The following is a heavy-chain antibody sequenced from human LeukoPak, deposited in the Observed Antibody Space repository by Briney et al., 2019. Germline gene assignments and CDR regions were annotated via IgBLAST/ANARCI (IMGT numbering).Heavy chain of an antibody. Sequence: GGSLRLSCAASGFTFSSYAMSWVRQAPGKGLEWVSGISGSGGSTYYADSVKGRFTIFRDNSKNTPYLQMNSLRAEDTAVYYCAKGDYGSGSPIDYWGQGTLVTVSS. CDR2: ISGSGGST. CDR1: GFTFSSYA. J-gene: IGHJ4*02. CDR3: AKGDYGSGSPIDY. V-gene: IGHV3-23*01. D-gene: IGHD3-10*01.